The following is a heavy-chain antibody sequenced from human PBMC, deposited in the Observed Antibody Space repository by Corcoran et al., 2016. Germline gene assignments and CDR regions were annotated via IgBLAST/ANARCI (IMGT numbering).Heavy chain of an antibody. CDR1: GGSISSSSYY. V-gene: IGHV4-39*07. CDR3: ARDRVVVASSRALYVSTEDYDYGMDV. Sequence: QLQLQESGPGLVKPSETLSLTCTVSGGSISSSSYYWGWIRQPPGKGLEWIGSIYYSGSTYYNPSLKSRVTISVETSKNQFSRKLRSVTAADTAGYYCARDRVVVASSRALYVSTEDYDYGMDVWGQGTTVTVSS. J-gene: IGHJ6*02. CDR2: IYYSGST. D-gene: IGHD6-19*01.